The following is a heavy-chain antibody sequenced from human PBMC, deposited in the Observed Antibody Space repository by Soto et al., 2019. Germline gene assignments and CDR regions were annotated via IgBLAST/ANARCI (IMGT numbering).Heavy chain of an antibody. Sequence: QVQLVQSGAEVKKPGSSVKVSCKASGGTFSSYAISWVRQAPGQGLEWMGGIIPIFGTANYAQMFQGRVTITADESTSAGSMALSGMRPDDTAVYYCATHSDCSCDCSTYYFDYLVQGTLVTVSS. CDR1: GGTFSSYA. CDR3: ATHSDCSCDCSTYYFDY. CDR2: IIPIFGTA. V-gene: IGHV1-69*01. D-gene: IGHD2-21*02. J-gene: IGHJ4*01.